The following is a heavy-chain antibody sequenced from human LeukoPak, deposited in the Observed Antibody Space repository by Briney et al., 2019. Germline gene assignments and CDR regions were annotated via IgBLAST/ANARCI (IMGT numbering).Heavy chain of an antibody. J-gene: IGHJ4*02. Sequence: SETLSLTCTVSGGSMSTYYWSWIRQPPGKGLEWIGYIYDSGSTNYNPSLKSRVTLSVDTSKNHFSLNLSSVTAADTAVYYCARRGSGGRSFDYWGQGTLVTVSS. D-gene: IGHD3-10*01. CDR2: IYDSGST. CDR1: GGSMSTYY. CDR3: ARRGSGGRSFDY. V-gene: IGHV4-59*08.